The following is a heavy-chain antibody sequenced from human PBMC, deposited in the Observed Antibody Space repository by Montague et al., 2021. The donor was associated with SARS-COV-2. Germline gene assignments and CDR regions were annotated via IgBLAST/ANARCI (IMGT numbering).Heavy chain of an antibody. D-gene: IGHD3-22*01. Sequence: SETLSLTCTVSGGSISNYYWSWIRQPPGWGLEWIGYIYCSGSTDYSPSLKSRVTISLDTSKNQFSLKVTSVTAADTAVYYCARGGGYYNYGLDVWGPGTTVTVSS. CDR3: ARGGGYYNYGLDV. CDR2: IYCSGST. CDR1: GGSISNYY. V-gene: IGHV4-59*01. J-gene: IGHJ6*02.